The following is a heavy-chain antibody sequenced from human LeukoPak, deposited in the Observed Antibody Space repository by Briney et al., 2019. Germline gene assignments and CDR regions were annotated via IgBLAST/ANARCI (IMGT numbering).Heavy chain of an antibody. Sequence: SETLSLTCTVSGGSIRQPPGKGLEWIGYLYYSGYTNYNPSLKSRVTISVDTSKNQFSLKLSSVTAADTAVYYCARDYSGSGSRWDYWGQGTLVTVSS. D-gene: IGHD3-10*01. J-gene: IGHJ4*02. V-gene: IGHV4-59*01. CDR1: GGSI. CDR3: ARDYSGSGSRWDY. CDR2: LYYSGYT.